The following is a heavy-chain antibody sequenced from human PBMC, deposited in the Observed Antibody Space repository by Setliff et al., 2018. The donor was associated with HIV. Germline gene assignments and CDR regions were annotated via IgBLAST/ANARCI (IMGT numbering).Heavy chain of an antibody. CDR1: GYNFTDYD. CDR3: AREGDSSGYYRH. J-gene: IGHJ3*01. D-gene: IGHD3-22*01. Sequence: ALVKVSCKASGYNFTDYDINWVRQATGQGLEWMGWMNPNNGNTGYAEKFQGRVTMTRDTSISTAYMELSSLRSDDTAVYYCAREGDSSGYYRHWGQGTMVTVSS. CDR2: MNPNNGNT. V-gene: IGHV1-8*02.